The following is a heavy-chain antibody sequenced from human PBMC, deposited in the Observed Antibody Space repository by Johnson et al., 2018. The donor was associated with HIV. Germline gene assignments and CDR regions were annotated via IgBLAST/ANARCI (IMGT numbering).Heavy chain of an antibody. V-gene: IGHV3-11*04. CDR2: ISSSGSTI. CDR3: ARDLRNSGWSNGFDV. CDR1: GFTFSDYY. D-gene: IGHD6-19*01. Sequence: QVQLVESGGGVVQPGRSLRLSCVASGFTFSDYYMTWVRQAPGKGLEWVSYISSSGSTIYSADSVKGRFTISRDNAKNSLYLQMNSLRAEDTAVYYCARDLRNSGWSNGFDVWGQGTMVTVSS. J-gene: IGHJ3*01.